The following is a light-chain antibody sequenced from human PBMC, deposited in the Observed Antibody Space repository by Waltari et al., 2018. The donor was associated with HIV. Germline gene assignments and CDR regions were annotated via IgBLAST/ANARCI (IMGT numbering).Light chain of an antibody. CDR2: KAS. Sequence: DIPMTQSPSTLSASVGDRVTITCRASQNINYWLALYQRKPGQDPSLLIYKASTLETGGPSRFSSRVSGTEFTLSITNLQPEDLATYYCQQYDTYWAFGQGTSVDLK. V-gene: IGKV1-5*03. CDR3: QQYDTYWA. CDR1: QNINYW. J-gene: IGKJ1*01.